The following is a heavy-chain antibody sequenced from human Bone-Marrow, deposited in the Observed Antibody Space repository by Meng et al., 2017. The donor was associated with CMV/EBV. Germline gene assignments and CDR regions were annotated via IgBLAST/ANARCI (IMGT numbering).Heavy chain of an antibody. CDR2: IYYSGST. V-gene: IGHV4-61*01. CDR3: AGFEISPNTVTTTYYFDY. Sequence: VSSGSYYWSWIRQPPGKGLEWIGYIYYSGSTNCNPSLKSRVTISVDTSKNQFSLKLSSVTAADTAVYYCAGFEISPNTVTTTYYFDYWGQGTLVTVSS. CDR1: VSSGSYY. J-gene: IGHJ4*02. D-gene: IGHD4-17*01.